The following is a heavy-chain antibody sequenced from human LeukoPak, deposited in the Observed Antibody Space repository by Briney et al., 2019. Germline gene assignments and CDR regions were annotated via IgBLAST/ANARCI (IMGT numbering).Heavy chain of an antibody. CDR2: ISWDGGGT. CDR1: GFTFDDYS. V-gene: IGHV3-43*01. J-gene: IGHJ6*03. Sequence: PGGSLRLSCAASGFTFDDYSMHWVRQAPGRGLEWVSLISWDGGGTYYADFVKGRFTISRDNSKNSLYLQMNSLRTEDSALYYCARKNYYYYYTDLWGKGTTVTVSS. CDR3: ARKNYYYYYTDL.